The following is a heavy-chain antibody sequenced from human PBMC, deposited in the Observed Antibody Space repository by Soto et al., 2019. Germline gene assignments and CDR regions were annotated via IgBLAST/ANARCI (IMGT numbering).Heavy chain of an antibody. CDR1: GDSIRAYS. J-gene: IGHJ4*02. V-gene: IGHV4-59*01. CDR3: VRVGNLGRWLQHLDF. D-gene: IGHD5-12*01. CDR2: IHYNGNT. Sequence: PSETLSLTCTVSGDSIRAYSWSWVRQPPGKGLEWIGNIHYNGNTKYNPSLKSRVTMSVDTSKNQFSLKLISVTAADTAKYFCVRVGNLGRWLQHLDFWRKGTLVTVSS.